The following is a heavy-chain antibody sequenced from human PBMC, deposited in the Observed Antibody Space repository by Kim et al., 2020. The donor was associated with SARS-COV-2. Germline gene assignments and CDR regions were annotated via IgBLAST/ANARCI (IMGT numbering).Heavy chain of an antibody. D-gene: IGHD3-22*01. CDR3: AKTRSSGYNYFPFDH. J-gene: IGHJ4*02. CDR2: ISNSGAYT. V-gene: IGHV3-23*01. Sequence: GGPLRLSCAASGFSFSSYAMTWVRQAPGKGLEWVSTISNSGAYTYNADSVKGRSTISRDNSKNVLYLEMRSLRAEDTAVYYCAKTRSSGYNYFPFDHWGQGALVTVSS. CDR1: GFSFSSYA.